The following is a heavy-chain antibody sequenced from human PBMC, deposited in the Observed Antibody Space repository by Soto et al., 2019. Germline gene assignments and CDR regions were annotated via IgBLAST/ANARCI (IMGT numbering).Heavy chain of an antibody. V-gene: IGHV3-33*01. J-gene: IGHJ4*02. CDR2: IWYDGSNK. CDR3: ARGGRWLQDAYHFDY. Sequence: GGSLRLSCAASGFTFSSYGMHWVRQAPGKGLEWVAVIWYDGSNKYYADSVKGRFTISRDNSKNTLYLQMNSLRAEDTAVYYCARGGRWLQDAYHFDYWGQGTLVTVSS. D-gene: IGHD5-12*01. CDR1: GFTFSSYG.